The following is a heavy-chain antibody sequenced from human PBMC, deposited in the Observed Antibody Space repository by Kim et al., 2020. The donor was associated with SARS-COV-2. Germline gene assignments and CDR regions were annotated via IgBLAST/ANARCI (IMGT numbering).Heavy chain of an antibody. CDR1: GGSVSSGSYY. D-gene: IGHD3-3*01. CDR3: ARDIREGFLEWLLPYGMDV. Sequence: SETLSLTCTVSGGSVSSGSYYWSWIRQPPGKGLEWIGYIYYSGSTNYNPSLKSRVTISVDTSKNQFSLKLSSVTAADTAVYYCARDIREGFLEWLLPYGMDVWGQGTTVTVSS. CDR2: IYYSGST. J-gene: IGHJ6*02. V-gene: IGHV4-61*01.